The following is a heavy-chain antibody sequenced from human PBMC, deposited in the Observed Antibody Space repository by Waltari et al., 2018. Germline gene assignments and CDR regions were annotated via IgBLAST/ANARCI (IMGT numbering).Heavy chain of an antibody. CDR3: ARACGGDCIDAFDI. J-gene: IGHJ3*02. Sequence: QVQLVESGGGVVQPGRSLRLSCAASGFTFSSYGMHWVRQAPGKGLEWVAVISYDGSNKYYADSVKGRFTISRDNSKNTLYLQMNSLRAEDTAVYYCARACGGDCIDAFDIWGQGTMVTVSS. D-gene: IGHD2-21*02. CDR1: GFTFSSYG. V-gene: IGHV3-30*03. CDR2: ISYDGSNK.